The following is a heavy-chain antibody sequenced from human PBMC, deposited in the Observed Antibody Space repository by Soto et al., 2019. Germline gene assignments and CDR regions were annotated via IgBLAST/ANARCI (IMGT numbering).Heavy chain of an antibody. Sequence: QVQLVQSGAEVKKPASSVKVSCNTSGGTFSSYAISWVRQAPGQGLEWMGGVIPICGRTNYAQKVQGRLSMSADMATSKAYIELGRLRFEDSRVYYCERVGPSGVGPAALHNYYYGMDVWCPGTTVSASS. CDR2: VIPICGRT. V-gene: IGHV1-69*06. CDR1: GGTFSSYA. J-gene: IGHJ6*02. D-gene: IGHD2-2*01. CDR3: ERVGPSGVGPAALHNYYYGMDV.